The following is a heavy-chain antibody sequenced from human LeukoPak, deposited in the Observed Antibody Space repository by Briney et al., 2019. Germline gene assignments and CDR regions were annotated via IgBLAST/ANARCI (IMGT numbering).Heavy chain of an antibody. CDR3: ARDQSLRGLTLGYCSSTSCSQFDP. CDR1: GYTFTGYY. CDR2: INPNSGGT. V-gene: IGHV1-2*02. D-gene: IGHD2-2*01. J-gene: IGHJ5*02. Sequence: ASVKVSCKASGYTFTGYYMHWVRQAPGQGLEWMGWINPNSGGTNYAQKFQGRVTMTRDTSISTAYMELSRLRSDDTAVYYCARDQSLRGLTLGYCSSTSCSQFDPWGQGTLVTVSS.